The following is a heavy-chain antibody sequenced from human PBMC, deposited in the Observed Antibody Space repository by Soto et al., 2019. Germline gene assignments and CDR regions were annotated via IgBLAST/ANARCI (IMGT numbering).Heavy chain of an antibody. CDR1: GVTFSSYA. D-gene: IGHD3-3*01. CDR2: ISGSGGST. Sequence: GGSLRLSCAASGVTFSSYAMSWVRQAPGKGLEWVSAISGSGGSTYYADSVKGRFTISRDNSKNTLYLQMNSLRAEDTAVYYCAKYAILRFLEWSHMDVWGQGTTVTVSS. V-gene: IGHV3-23*01. CDR3: AKYAILRFLEWSHMDV. J-gene: IGHJ6*02.